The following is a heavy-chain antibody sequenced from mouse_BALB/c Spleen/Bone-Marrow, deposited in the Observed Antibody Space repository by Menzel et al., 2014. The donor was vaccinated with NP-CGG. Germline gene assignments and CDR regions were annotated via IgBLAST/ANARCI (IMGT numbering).Heavy chain of an antibody. V-gene: IGHV7-3*02. CDR1: GFTFTDYY. CDR2: IRNKANGYTT. Sequence: EVQLVESGGGSVQPGGSLRLSCAPSGFTFTDYYMSWVRQPPGKALEWLGFIRNKANGYTTEYSASVKGRFTISRDNSQRILYLQTNTLRAEDSATYYCARDENVGIYWYFDVWGAGTTVIVSS. J-gene: IGHJ1*01. CDR3: ARDENVGIYWYFDV.